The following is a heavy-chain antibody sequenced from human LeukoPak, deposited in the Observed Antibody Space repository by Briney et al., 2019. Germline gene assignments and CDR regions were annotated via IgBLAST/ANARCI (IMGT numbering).Heavy chain of an antibody. CDR2: LYYSGST. J-gene: IGHJ4*02. V-gene: IGHV4-39*02. CDR3: ARGLYDGGSWFHFDA. Sequence: SETLSLTCTVSGDSISSSTYYWAWIRQPPGKGLEWIGNLYYSGSTNYNPSLKSRVTISIDTSKNHFSLELSSVTAADMAVYYCARGLYDGGSWFHFDAWGQRSLLIVFS. CDR1: GDSISSSTYY. D-gene: IGHD6-13*01.